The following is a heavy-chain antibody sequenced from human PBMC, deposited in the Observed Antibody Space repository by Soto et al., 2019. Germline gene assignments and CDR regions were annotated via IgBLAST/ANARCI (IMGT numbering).Heavy chain of an antibody. CDR3: ARESITIFGVVILRPYGMDV. Sequence: GGSLRLSCAASGFTFSSYGMHWVRQAPGKGLEWVAVIWYDGSNKYYADSVKGRFTISRDNSKNTLYLQMNSLRAEDTAVYYCARESITIFGVVILRPYGMDVWGQGTTVTVS. CDR1: GFTFSSYG. CDR2: IWYDGSNK. J-gene: IGHJ6*02. D-gene: IGHD3-3*01. V-gene: IGHV3-33*01.